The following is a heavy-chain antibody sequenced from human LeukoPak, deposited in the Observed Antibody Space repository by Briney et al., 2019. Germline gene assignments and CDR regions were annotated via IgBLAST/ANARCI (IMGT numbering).Heavy chain of an antibody. J-gene: IGHJ4*02. D-gene: IGHD5-24*01. CDR1: GFTFSIYS. V-gene: IGHV3-48*02. CDR3: TRGRGDDGYNYFDY. Sequence: GGSLRLSCAASGFTFSIYSMNWFRQAPGKGLEWVSYIRSSSSIIYYADSVKGRFTISRDNAKNSLYLQMNSLRDEDTAVYYCTRGRGDDGYNYFDYWGQGTLVTVSS. CDR2: IRSSSSII.